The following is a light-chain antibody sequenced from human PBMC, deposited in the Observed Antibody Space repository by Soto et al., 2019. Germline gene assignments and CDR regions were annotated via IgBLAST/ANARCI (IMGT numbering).Light chain of an antibody. CDR1: QSLSSRY. Sequence: EIVLTQSPGTLSLSPGERATLSCRASQSLSSRYLAWYQQKPGRAPRLLIYGASTTATGIPDRFSGIGSGTDFTLIISRLEPEDFAVYFWRQYGSSPNTFGQGTRLEIK. V-gene: IGKV3-20*01. J-gene: IGKJ5*01. CDR3: RQYGSSPNT. CDR2: GAS.